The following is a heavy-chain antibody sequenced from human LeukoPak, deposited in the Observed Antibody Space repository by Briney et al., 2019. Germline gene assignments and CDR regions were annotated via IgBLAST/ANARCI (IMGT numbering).Heavy chain of an antibody. CDR2: ISSDGNT. D-gene: IGHD6-19*01. CDR3: ARGQEQFSSPWQWGPRRKNFYYYGMDV. J-gene: IGHJ6*02. V-gene: IGHV3-66*01. Sequence: GGSLRLSCAVSEFTVSSSSMNWVRLGPGKGLEWVSVISSDGNTYYADSVKGRFTISRDNSRNTLSLQMHGLRADDTAVYYCARGQEQFSSPWQWGPRRKNFYYYGMDVWGQGTTVTVSS. CDR1: EFTVSSSS.